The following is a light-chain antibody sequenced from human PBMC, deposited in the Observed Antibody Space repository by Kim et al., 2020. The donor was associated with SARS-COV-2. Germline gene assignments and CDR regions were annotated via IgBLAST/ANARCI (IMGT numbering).Light chain of an antibody. CDR2: QDS. Sequence: SSELTQPPSVSVSPGQTASITCSGNKLGDKYACWYQQKPGQSPVLVIYQDSKRPSGIPERFSGSNSRNTATLTISGTQAMDEADYYCQAWNSSIVVFGGGTQLTVL. CDR3: QAWNSSIVV. J-gene: IGLJ2*01. CDR1: KLGDKY. V-gene: IGLV3-1*01.